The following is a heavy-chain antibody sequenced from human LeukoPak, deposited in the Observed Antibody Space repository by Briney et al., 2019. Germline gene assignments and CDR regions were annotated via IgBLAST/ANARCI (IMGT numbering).Heavy chain of an antibody. Sequence: PGGSLRPSCAASGFTFSSYGMHWVRQAPGKGLEWVAVISYDGSNKYYADSVKGRFAISRDNAKNSLYLQMNSLRAEDTAVYYCARDYRYSYGVDVWGKGTTVTVSS. CDR2: ISYDGSNK. CDR3: ARDYRYSYGVDV. D-gene: IGHD5-18*01. J-gene: IGHJ6*04. CDR1: GFTFSSYG. V-gene: IGHV3-30*03.